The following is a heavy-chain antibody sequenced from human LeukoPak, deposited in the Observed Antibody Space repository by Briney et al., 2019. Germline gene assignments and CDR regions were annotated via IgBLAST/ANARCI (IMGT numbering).Heavy chain of an antibody. CDR1: RYSFTGYW. V-gene: IGHV5-51*01. CDR3: ARLPMVRGGLDY. Sequence: GESLKISCKGSRYSFTGYWIGWVRQMPGKGLEWMGIIYPGHSDTRYSPSFQGQVTISADKSISAAYLQWSSLKASDSAMYYCARLPMVRGGLDYWGQGTLVTVSS. D-gene: IGHD3-10*01. CDR2: IYPGHSDT. J-gene: IGHJ4*02.